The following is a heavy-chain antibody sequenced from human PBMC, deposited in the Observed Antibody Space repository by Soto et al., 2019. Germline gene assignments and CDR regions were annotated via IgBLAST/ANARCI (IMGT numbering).Heavy chain of an antibody. V-gene: IGHV2-5*01. CDR1: GFSLSISGVG. Sequence: SGPTLVNPTQTLMLTCTFSGFSLSISGVGVGWIRQPPGKALEWLALIYWNDDKRYSPSLRNRLTITKDTSKNQVVLTMTNVDPMDTATYYCAHRSSWMGVTYYFDFWGQGTLVTVSS. J-gene: IGHJ4*02. CDR2: IYWNDDK. D-gene: IGHD1-26*01. CDR3: AHRSSWMGVTYYFDF.